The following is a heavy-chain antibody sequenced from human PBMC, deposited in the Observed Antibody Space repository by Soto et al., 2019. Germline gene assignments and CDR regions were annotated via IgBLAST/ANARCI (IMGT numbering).Heavy chain of an antibody. J-gene: IGHJ6*02. CDR3: AKDSCSSTSCYYYYYYGMDV. D-gene: IGHD2-2*01. CDR2: ISYDGSNK. Sequence: ESGGGVVQPGRSLRLSCAASGFTFSSYGMHWVRQAPGKGLEWVAVISYDGSNKYYADSVKGRFTISRDNSKNTLYLQMNSLRAEDTAVYYCAKDSCSSTSCYYYYYYGMDVWGQGTTVTVSS. CDR1: GFTFSSYG. V-gene: IGHV3-30*18.